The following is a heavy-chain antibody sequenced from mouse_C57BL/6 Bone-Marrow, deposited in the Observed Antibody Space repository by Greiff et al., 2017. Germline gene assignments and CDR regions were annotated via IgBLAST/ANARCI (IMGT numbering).Heavy chain of an antibody. CDR3: ARRNWYFDV. J-gene: IGHJ1*03. V-gene: IGHV1-81*01. CDR2: IYPRSGNT. CDR1: GYTFTSYG. Sequence: QVQLKESGAELARPGASVKLSCKASGYTFTSYGISWVKQRTGQGLEWIGEIYPRSGNTSYNEKFKGKATLTADKSSSTAYMELRSLTSEDSAVYFCARRNWYFDVWGTGTTVTVSS.